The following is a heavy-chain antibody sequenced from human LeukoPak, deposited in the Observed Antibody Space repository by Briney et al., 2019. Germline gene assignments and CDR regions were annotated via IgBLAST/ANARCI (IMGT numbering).Heavy chain of an antibody. CDR2: IRSDGSNK. CDR3: AKKGYSNGWRDSYYFDC. CDR1: GFTFSSYG. J-gene: IGHJ4*02. Sequence: GGSLRLSCAASGFTFSSYGMHWVRPAPGKGLEWVAFIRSDGSNKYYADSVKGRFTISRENSKLYLQMNSLRAEDTAVYYCAKKGYSNGWRDSYYFDCWGQGTLVTVSS. D-gene: IGHD6-19*01. V-gene: IGHV3-30*02.